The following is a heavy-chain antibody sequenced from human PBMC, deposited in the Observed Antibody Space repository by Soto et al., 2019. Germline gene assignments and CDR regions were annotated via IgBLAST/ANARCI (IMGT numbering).Heavy chain of an antibody. CDR3: ARSNPSYYVILNGLPFGYED. J-gene: IGHJ4*02. V-gene: IGHV4-31*03. D-gene: IGHD3-9*01. Sequence: TLSLTCPVSGGSFSSGGYYWSWIRQHPGKGLEWIGYIYYSGSTYYNPSLKSRVTISVDTSKNQFSLKLSSVTAADTAVYYCARSNPSYYVILNGLPFGYEDLGQGTLVTVSS. CDR2: IYYSGST. CDR1: GGSFSSGGYY.